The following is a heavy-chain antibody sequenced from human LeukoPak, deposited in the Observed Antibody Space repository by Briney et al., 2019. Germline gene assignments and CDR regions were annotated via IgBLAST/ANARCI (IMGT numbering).Heavy chain of an antibody. D-gene: IGHD2-21*02. CDR2: IYYSGST. CDR3: ARDLAIVVVTAIDTPYYFDY. J-gene: IGHJ4*02. Sequence: SETLSLTCTVSGGSISSGGYYWSWIRQHPGKGLEWIGYIYYSGSTYYNPSLKSRVTISVDTSKNQFSLKLSSVTAADTAVYYCARDLAIVVVTAIDTPYYFDYWGQGTLVTVSS. V-gene: IGHV4-31*03. CDR1: GGSISSGGYY.